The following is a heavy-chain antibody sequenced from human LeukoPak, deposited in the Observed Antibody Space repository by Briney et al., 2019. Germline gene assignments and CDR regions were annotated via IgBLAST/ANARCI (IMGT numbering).Heavy chain of an antibody. J-gene: IGHJ4*02. CDR3: TTGGKWELRPFDY. CDR2: IKSKTDGGTT. V-gene: IGHV3-15*01. D-gene: IGHD1-26*01. Sequence: GGSLRLSCAASGFTFSNAWMSWVRQAPGKGLEWVGRIKSKTDGGTTDYAAPVKGRFTISRDDSKNTLYLQMNSLKTEDTAVYYCTTGGKWELRPFDYWGQGTLVTVSS. CDR1: GFTFSNAW.